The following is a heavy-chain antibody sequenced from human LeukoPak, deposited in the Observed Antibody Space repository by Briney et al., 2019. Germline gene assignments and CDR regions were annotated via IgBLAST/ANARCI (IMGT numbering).Heavy chain of an antibody. V-gene: IGHV3-30*02. Sequence: GGSLRLSCAASGFTFSSYGMHWIRQAPGKGLERVAFIRYDGSIKYYADSVKGRFTISRDNSKDTLYLQMNSLRAEDTAVYYCAKDKYSPFDYWGQGTLVTVSS. CDR1: GFTFSSYG. CDR3: AKDKYSPFDY. J-gene: IGHJ4*02. D-gene: IGHD5-18*01. CDR2: IRYDGSIK.